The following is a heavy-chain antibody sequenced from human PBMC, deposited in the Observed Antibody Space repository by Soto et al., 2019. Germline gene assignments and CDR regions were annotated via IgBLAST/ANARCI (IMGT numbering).Heavy chain of an antibody. V-gene: IGHV3-74*01. J-gene: IGHJ4*02. CDR1: KFSFSSYW. Sequence: GGSLRLSCAASKFSFSSYWMHWVRQVPGKGPAWVSRINHDGSKTEYADSVKGRFTISRDNTNNTLYLQMNSLRVEDTAMYYCVREPWGFSGTWYDYWGQGTLVPVSS. CDR2: INHDGSKT. CDR3: VREPWGFSGTWYDY. D-gene: IGHD6-13*01.